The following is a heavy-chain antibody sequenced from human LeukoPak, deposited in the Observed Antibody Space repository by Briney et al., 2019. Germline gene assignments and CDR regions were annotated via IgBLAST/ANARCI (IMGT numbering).Heavy chain of an antibody. Sequence: ASVKVSCKASGYTFTSYDINWVRQATGQGLEWMGWMNPNSGNTGYAQKFQGRVTMTRNTSISTAYMELSSLRSEDTAVYYCARRYGDYPAWYYYYGMDVWGQGTTVTVSS. CDR3: ARRYGDYPAWYYYYGMDV. CDR2: MNPNSGNT. CDR1: GYTFTSYD. J-gene: IGHJ6*02. D-gene: IGHD4-17*01. V-gene: IGHV1-8*01.